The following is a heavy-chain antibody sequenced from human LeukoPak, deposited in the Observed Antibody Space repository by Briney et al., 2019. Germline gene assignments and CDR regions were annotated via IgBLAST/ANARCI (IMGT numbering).Heavy chain of an antibody. Sequence: SETLSLTCTVSGVSISSSSYYWGWIRQPPGKGLEWIATIFHSGSTYYNPSLKSRVTISVDTSKNQLSLKVDSLTAADTSVYFCARHAAIRNYVGSLDSWGQGTLVTVSS. D-gene: IGHD4-11*01. CDR2: IFHSGST. CDR3: ARHAAIRNYVGSLDS. CDR1: GVSISSSSYY. J-gene: IGHJ1*01. V-gene: IGHV4-39*01.